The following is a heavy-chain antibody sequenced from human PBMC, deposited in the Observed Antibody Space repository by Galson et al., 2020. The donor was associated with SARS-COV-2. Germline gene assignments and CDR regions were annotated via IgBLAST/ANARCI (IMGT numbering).Heavy chain of an antibody. V-gene: IGHV3-23*01. Sequence: GGSLRLSCAASGFTFSRYALAWVRQAPGKGLEWVSGISGGGGSTYYVDSVKGRFTISRDTSQNTVHLQMSSLRAEDTAVYYCAKDRGNDYGDQLDFWGQGTLVTVSS. CDR2: ISGGGGST. CDR1: GFTFSRYA. CDR3: AKDRGNDYGDQLDF. D-gene: IGHD4-17*01. J-gene: IGHJ4*02.